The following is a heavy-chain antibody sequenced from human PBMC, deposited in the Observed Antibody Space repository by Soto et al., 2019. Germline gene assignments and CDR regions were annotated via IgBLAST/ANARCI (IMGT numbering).Heavy chain of an antibody. V-gene: IGHV3-21*01. CDR1: GFTFSSYS. D-gene: IGHD3-10*01. Sequence: GGSLRLSCAASGFTFSSYSMNWVRQAPGKGLEWVSSISSSSSYIYYADSVKGRFTISRDNAKNSLYLQMNSLRAEDTAVYYCARDRESNYYYYGMDVWGHGTTVTVSS. CDR3: ARDRESNYYYYGMDV. CDR2: ISSSSSYI. J-gene: IGHJ6*02.